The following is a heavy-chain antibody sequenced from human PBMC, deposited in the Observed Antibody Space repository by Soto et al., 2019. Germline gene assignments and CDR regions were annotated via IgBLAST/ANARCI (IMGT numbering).Heavy chain of an antibody. CDR3: ARRFGFITNVYYFDY. CDR1: GGSISSGGYY. CDR2: IYYSGST. V-gene: IGHV4-31*03. Sequence: SETLSLTCTVSGGSISSGGYYWSWIRQHPGKGLEWIGYIYYSGSTYYNPSLKSRVTISVDTSKNQFSLKLSSVTAADTAVYYCARRFGFITNVYYFDYWGQGTLVTVSS. J-gene: IGHJ4*02. D-gene: IGHD3-3*01.